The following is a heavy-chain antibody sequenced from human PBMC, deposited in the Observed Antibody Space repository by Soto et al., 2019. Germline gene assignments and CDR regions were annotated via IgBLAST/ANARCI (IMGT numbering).Heavy chain of an antibody. CDR2: INAGNGNT. CDR3: ARTTSGSLNWFDP. V-gene: IGHV1-3*01. CDR1: GYTFTSYA. D-gene: IGHD1-26*01. J-gene: IGHJ5*02. Sequence: QVQLVQSGAEVKKPGASVKVSCKASGYTFTSYAMHWVRQAPGQRLEWMGWINAGNGNTKYSQKFQGRVTITRDTSASTAYTELSSLRSEDTAVYYCARTTSGSLNWFDPWSQGTLVTVSS.